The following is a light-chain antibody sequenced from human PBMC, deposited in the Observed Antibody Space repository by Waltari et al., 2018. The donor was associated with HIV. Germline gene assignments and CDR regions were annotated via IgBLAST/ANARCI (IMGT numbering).Light chain of an antibody. V-gene: IGLV2-23*02. J-gene: IGLJ1*01. CDR1: SSDVGYYND. CDR3: CSYAGSSIYYV. CDR2: DVT. Sequence: QSALTQPASVSGSPGQSLTIPCAGPSSDVGYYNDVSWYQQYPGKAPKLMIYDVTKRPSGVSNRFSGSKSGNTASLTISGLQAEDEADYYCCSYAGSSIYYVFGTGTKVTVL.